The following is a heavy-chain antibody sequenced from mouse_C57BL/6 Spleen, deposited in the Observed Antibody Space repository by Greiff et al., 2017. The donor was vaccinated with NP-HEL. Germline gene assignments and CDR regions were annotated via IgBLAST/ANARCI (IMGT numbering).Heavy chain of an antibody. J-gene: IGHJ2*01. CDR2: IYPSDSET. CDR3: ASIYNGNSDYFDY. CDR1: GYTFTSYW. V-gene: IGHV1-61*01. Sequence: QVQLQQPGAELVRPGSSVKLSCKASGYTFTSYWMDWVKQRPGQGLEWIGNIYPSDSETHYNQKFKDKATLTVDKSSSTAYMQLSSLTSEDSAVYYCASIYNGNSDYFDYWGQGTTLTVSS. D-gene: IGHD2-1*01.